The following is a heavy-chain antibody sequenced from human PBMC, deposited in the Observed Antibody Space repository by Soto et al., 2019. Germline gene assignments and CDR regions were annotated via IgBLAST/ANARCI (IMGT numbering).Heavy chain of an antibody. CDR2: ISTYNANT. CDR3: ARERDGSSWSSAESLQY. CDR1: GHIFSNYG. J-gene: IGHJ1*01. V-gene: IGHV1-18*01. D-gene: IGHD6-13*01. Sequence: GASVKVSCKASGHIFSNYGISWVRQAPGQGLEWMGWISTYNANTYYAQKFQGRVTMTTDTSTSTAYMELRSLRSDDTAVFYCARERDGSSWSSAESLQYWGQGTLVTVSS.